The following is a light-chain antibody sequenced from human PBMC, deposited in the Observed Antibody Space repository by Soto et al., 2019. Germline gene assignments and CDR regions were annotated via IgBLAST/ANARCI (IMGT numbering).Light chain of an antibody. CDR1: SSNIGAGYD. V-gene: IGLV1-40*01. CDR2: III. Sequence: QSVLTQPPSVSGAPGQRVTISCTGSSSNIGAGYDVHWYQQLPGTAPKLLIFIIINRPSGVPDRFSGSKSGTSASLAITGLRAEDEADYYCQSYDSSLSGYVFGTGTKLTVL. CDR3: QSYDSSLSGYV. J-gene: IGLJ1*01.